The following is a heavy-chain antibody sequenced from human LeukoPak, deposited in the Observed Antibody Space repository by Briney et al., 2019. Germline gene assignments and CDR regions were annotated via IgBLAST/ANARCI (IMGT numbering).Heavy chain of an antibody. J-gene: IGHJ4*02. CDR3: ARDLGLDGD. V-gene: IGHV3-11*04. CDR1: GFTFSDYY. Sequence: GGSLRLSCAASGFTFSDYYMNWIRQAPGKGLEWVSYISSLSTNIYYADSIKGRFTISRDNATNSLYLQMNSLRAEDTAVYYCARDLGLDGDWGQGTLVTVSS. CDR2: ISSLSTNI. D-gene: IGHD2-2*03.